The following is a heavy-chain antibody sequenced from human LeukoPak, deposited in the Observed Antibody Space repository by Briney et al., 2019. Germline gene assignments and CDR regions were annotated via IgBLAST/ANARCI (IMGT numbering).Heavy chain of an antibody. Sequence: SETLSLTCTVSGGSIGTYIWSWIRQSPGKGLEWIGYIYVTGTRYDPYLQSRVTISVDRSRNQFFLKMSSVTAADTAVYYCARHIGGGIEDMDVWGKGTKVIVSS. D-gene: IGHD3-16*02. J-gene: IGHJ6*03. CDR3: ARHIGGGIEDMDV. CDR2: IYVTGT. CDR1: GGSIGTYI. V-gene: IGHV4-59*08.